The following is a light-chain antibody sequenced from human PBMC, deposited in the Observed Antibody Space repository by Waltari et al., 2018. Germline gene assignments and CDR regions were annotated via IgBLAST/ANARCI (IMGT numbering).Light chain of an antibody. J-gene: IGKJ2*02. V-gene: IGKV3-15*01. CDR3: QQYNNWPRT. CDR2: DET. CDR1: QLVSSH. Sequence: EIVLTQSPATLSLSPGERATLSCRASQLVSSHLAWYQQKPGQAPRSLIIDETTRATDIPARCSGSGSGTEFTLTISSMQSEDFAVYYCQQYNNWPRTFGQGTKVEI.